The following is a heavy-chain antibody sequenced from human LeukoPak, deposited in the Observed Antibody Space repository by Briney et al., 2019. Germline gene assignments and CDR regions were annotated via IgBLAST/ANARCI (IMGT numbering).Heavy chain of an antibody. D-gene: IGHD1-14*01. CDR2: ISSDGGRT. Sequence: GGSLRLSCAASGFTLSTYWMHWVRQAPGKGLEYVSAISSDGGRTYYADSVKGRFTISRDNSKNTLYLQMGSLRAEDMAVYYCARASPTGPPDYWGQGTLVTVSS. J-gene: IGHJ4*02. CDR1: GFTLSTYW. CDR3: ARASPTGPPDY. V-gene: IGHV3-64*02.